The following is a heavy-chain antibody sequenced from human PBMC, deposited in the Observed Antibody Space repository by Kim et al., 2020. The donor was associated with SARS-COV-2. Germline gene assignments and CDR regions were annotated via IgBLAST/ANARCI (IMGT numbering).Heavy chain of an antibody. D-gene: IGHD6-19*01. J-gene: IGHJ4*02. V-gene: IGHV4-39*01. Sequence: TYYNPSLKSRFTISVDTSKNQFSLKLSSVTAADTAVYYCARTAVAGPPDYWGQETLVTVSS. CDR3: ARTAVAGPPDY. CDR2: T.